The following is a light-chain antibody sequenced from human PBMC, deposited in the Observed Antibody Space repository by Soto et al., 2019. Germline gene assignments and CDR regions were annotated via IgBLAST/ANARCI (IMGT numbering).Light chain of an antibody. J-gene: IGKJ1*01. CDR1: QSISSW. CDR3: QQYNSYSWT. CDR2: KAS. Sequence: DIQMPQSPSPRSESVGDRVTITGRASQSISSWLAWYQQKPGKAPKLLIYKASSLEIGVPSRFSGSGSGTEFTLTISSLQPDDFATYYCQQYNSYSWTFGQGTKLEIK. V-gene: IGKV1-5*03.